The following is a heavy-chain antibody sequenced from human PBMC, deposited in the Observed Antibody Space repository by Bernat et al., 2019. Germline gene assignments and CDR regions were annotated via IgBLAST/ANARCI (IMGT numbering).Heavy chain of an antibody. J-gene: IGHJ5*02. D-gene: IGHD1-26*01. Sequence: QLQLQEWGPGLVKPSETLSLTCIVSDDSISSTSNYWAWIRQVPGEGLEGVGSIYHYGTNYYNASLKSRVTISIDSSKRQFSLKLNSVTAADTAVYHCARQSLVSGRSRLAWFDPWGQGTLVTVSS. V-gene: IGHV4-39*01. CDR2: IYHYGTN. CDR3: ARQSLVSGRSRLAWFDP. CDR1: DDSISSTSNY.